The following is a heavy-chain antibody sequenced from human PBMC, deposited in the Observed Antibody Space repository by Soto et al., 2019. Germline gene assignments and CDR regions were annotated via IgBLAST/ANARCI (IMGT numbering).Heavy chain of an antibody. CDR3: ARDLGYCSGGSCPLGY. CDR2: IWYDGNNK. Sequence: QVQLVESGGGVVQPGRSLRLSCAASGFTFSSYGMHWVRQAPGKGLEWVAVIWYDGNNKYYADSVKGRFTISRDNSKNTLYRQMNSLRAEDTAVYYCARDLGYCSGGSCPLGYWGQGTLVTVSS. V-gene: IGHV3-33*01. J-gene: IGHJ4*02. CDR1: GFTFSSYG. D-gene: IGHD2-15*01.